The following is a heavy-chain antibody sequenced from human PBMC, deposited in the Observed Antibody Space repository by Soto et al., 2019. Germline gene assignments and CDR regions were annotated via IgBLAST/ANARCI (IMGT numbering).Heavy chain of an antibody. CDR3: AREVADRPSYYYGMDV. CDR1: GFTFSSCA. Sequence: PXGSLRLAGAASGFTFSSCAMHWVRQAPGKGLEWVAVISYDGSNKYYADSVKGRFAISRDNSKNTLYLQMNSLRAEDTAVYYCAREVADRPSYYYGMDVWGQGTTVTVSS. V-gene: IGHV3-30*09. J-gene: IGHJ6*02. CDR2: ISYDGSNK. D-gene: IGHD6-6*01.